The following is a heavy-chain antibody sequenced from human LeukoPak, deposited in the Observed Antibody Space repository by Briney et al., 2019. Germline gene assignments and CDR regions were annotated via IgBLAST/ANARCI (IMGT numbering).Heavy chain of an antibody. Sequence: PSETLSLTCTVSGGSISSSSYYWGWIRQSPGKGLEWIGSIYYSGSTYYNPSLKSRVTISVDTSKNQFSLKLSSVTAADTAVYYCARDTWELLDYWGQGTLVTVSS. D-gene: IGHD1-26*01. J-gene: IGHJ4*02. CDR3: ARDTWELLDY. CDR1: GGSISSSSYY. V-gene: IGHV4-39*07. CDR2: IYYSGST.